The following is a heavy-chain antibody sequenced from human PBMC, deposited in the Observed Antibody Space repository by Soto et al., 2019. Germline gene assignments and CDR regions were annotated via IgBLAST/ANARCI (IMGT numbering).Heavy chain of an antibody. V-gene: IGHV3-49*05. CDR3: TRADSGLYYYYGMDV. D-gene: IGHD2-15*01. CDR2: IRSKAYGGTT. Sequence: KAGGSLRLSCTASGFTFGDYAMSWFRQAPGKGLEWVGFIRSKAYGGTTEYAASVKGRFTISRDDSKSIAYLQMNSLKTEDTAVYYCTRADSGLYYYYGMDVWGQGTTVTVSS. CDR1: GFTFGDYA. J-gene: IGHJ6*02.